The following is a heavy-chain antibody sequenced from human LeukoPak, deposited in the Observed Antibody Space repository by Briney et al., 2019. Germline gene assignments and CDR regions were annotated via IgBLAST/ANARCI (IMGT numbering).Heavy chain of an antibody. CDR2: ISYDGSNK. D-gene: IGHD2-2*01. Sequence: GGSLRHSCAASGFTFSSYGMHWVRQAPGKGLEWVAVISYDGSNKYYADSVKGRFTISRDNSKNTLYLQMNSLRAEDTAVYYCAKGGGYCSSTSCYLDYWGQGTLVTVSS. CDR3: AKGGGYCSSTSCYLDY. V-gene: IGHV3-30*18. J-gene: IGHJ4*02. CDR1: GFTFSSYG.